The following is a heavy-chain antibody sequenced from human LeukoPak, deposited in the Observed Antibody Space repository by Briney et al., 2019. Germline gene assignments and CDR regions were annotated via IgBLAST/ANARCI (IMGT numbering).Heavy chain of an antibody. J-gene: IGHJ6*03. V-gene: IGHV3-53*01. CDR1: GFTVSSNY. Sequence: GGSLRLSCAASGFTVSSNYMSWVRQAPGKGLEWVSVIYSGGSTYYADSVKGRFTISRDNSKNTLYLQMNSLRAEDTAVYYCARDVSGSSGYYYMDVWGKGTTVTVSS. D-gene: IGHD1-26*01. CDR3: ARDVSGSSGYYYMDV. CDR2: IYSGGST.